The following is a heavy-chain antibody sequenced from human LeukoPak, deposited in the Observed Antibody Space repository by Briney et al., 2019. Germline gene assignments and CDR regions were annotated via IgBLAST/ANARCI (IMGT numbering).Heavy chain of an antibody. J-gene: IGHJ4*02. D-gene: IGHD4-17*01. Sequence: GGSLRLSCAASGFTFSSCGIHWVRQAPGKGLEWVAVISYDRRSKHYADSVKGRFTISRDNSKNTTFLQMNTLRAEDTALYYCAKDRDLYGDFVGCDYWGQGTLVTVSS. V-gene: IGHV3-30*18. CDR1: GFTFSSCG. CDR3: AKDRDLYGDFVGCDY. CDR2: ISYDRRSK.